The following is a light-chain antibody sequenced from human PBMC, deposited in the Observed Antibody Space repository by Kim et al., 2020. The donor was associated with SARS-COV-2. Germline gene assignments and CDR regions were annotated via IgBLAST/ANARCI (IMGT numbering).Light chain of an antibody. CDR2: DAS. V-gene: IGKV3-11*01. Sequence: EVVLTQSPATLSLSPGERATLSCRASQRVDNYLAWYQQKPGQAPRLLISDASNRAAGIPARFWGSGSGTDFTLIISSVEPEDYAVYYCQQRSSRPPLTFGGGTKLEI. CDR1: QRVDNY. CDR3: QQRSSRPPLT. J-gene: IGKJ4*01.